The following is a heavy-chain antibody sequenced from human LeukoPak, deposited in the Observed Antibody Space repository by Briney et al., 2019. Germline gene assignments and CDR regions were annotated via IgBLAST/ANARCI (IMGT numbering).Heavy chain of an antibody. CDR1: GFTFSDYY. Sequence: PGGSLRLSCAASGFTFSDYYMSWIRQAPGKGLEWVSYISSSGSTIYYADSVKGRFTISRDNAKNSLYLQMNNLRAEDTAVYYCARETHLRYYYDSSGYYSGDYYYYYYMDVWGKGTTVTVSS. D-gene: IGHD3-22*01. CDR3: ARETHLRYYYDSSGYYSGDYYYYYYMDV. J-gene: IGHJ6*03. CDR2: ISSSGSTI. V-gene: IGHV3-11*04.